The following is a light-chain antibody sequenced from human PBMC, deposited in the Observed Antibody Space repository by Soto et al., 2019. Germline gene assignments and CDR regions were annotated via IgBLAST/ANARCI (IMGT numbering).Light chain of an antibody. J-gene: IGKJ4*01. CDR1: QSISGW. CDR2: EAS. V-gene: IGKV1-5*01. Sequence: DIQMTQSPSTLSASVGDRVTITCRASQSISGWLAWYQQKPGTAPKLLIYEASNLESGVPSRFSGGGSGTDFTLTISRLEPEDFAVYYCQQFSSYPLTFGGGTKVDIK. CDR3: QQFSSYPLT.